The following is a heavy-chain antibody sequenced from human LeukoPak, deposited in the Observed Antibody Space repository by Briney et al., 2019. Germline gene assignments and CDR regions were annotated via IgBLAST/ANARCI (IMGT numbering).Heavy chain of an antibody. V-gene: IGHV1-69*04. Sequence: EASVKVSCKASGGTFSSYAISWVRQAPGQGLEWMGRIIPILGIANYAQKFQGRVTITADKSTSTAYMELSSLRSEDTAVYYCARMELPYYFDYWGQGTLVTVSS. J-gene: IGHJ4*02. CDR3: ARMELPYYFDY. CDR2: IIPILGIA. CDR1: GGTFSSYA. D-gene: IGHD1-26*01.